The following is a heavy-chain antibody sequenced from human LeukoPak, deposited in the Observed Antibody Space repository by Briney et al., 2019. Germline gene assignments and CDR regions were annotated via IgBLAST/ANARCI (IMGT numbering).Heavy chain of an antibody. Sequence: SETLSLTCTVSGGSISSYYWGWIRQPPGKGLEWIGSIYHSGSTYYNPSLKSRVTISVDRSKNQFSLKLSSVTAADTAVYYCARSLSNWAPFDYWGQGTLVTVSS. CDR1: GGSISSYY. V-gene: IGHV4-39*07. J-gene: IGHJ4*02. CDR3: ARSLSNWAPFDY. D-gene: IGHD7-27*01. CDR2: IYHSGST.